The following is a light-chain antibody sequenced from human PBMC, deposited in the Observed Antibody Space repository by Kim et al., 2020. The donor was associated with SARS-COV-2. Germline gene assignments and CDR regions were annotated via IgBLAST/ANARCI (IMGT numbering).Light chain of an antibody. V-gene: IGKV3D-15*03. CDR3: QQYNDGPCT. CDR2: SAS. J-gene: IGKJ2*02. CDR1: QSVSSS. Sequence: EIVMTQSPATLSVYPGERVTLSCRASQSVSSSLAWYQQKPGQAPRLLIYSASIRAAGIPARFSGSGSGTEFILTISILQSEDIAVYYCQQYNDGPCTFGQGTKLEI.